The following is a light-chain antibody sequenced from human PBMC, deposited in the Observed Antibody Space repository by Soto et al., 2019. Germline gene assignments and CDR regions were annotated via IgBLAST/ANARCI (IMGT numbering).Light chain of an antibody. Sequence: QSALTQPASVSGSPGQSITISCTGTSSDVGSYNLVSWYQQHPGKAPKLMIYEGNKRPSGVSNRFSASKSGNTASLTISGLQAEDEADYFCAASDDSLNGPVFGGGTKVTVL. V-gene: IGLV2-23*01. J-gene: IGLJ3*02. CDR1: SSDVGSYNL. CDR3: AASDDSLNGPV. CDR2: EGN.